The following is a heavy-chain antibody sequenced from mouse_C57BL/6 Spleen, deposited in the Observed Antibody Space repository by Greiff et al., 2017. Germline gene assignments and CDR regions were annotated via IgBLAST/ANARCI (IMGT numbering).Heavy chain of an antibody. V-gene: IGHV3-6*01. Sequence: DVKLVESGPGLVKPSQSLSLTCSVTGYSITSGYYWNWIRQFPGNKLEWMGYISYDGSNNYNPSLKNRISITRDTSKNQFFLKLNSVTTEDTATYYCARDLTTVPYYFDYWGQGTTLTVSS. CDR1: GYSITSGYY. J-gene: IGHJ2*01. CDR2: ISYDGSN. D-gene: IGHD1-1*01. CDR3: ARDLTTVPYYFDY.